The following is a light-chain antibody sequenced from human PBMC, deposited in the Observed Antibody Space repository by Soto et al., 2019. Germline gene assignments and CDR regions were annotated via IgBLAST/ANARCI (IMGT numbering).Light chain of an antibody. V-gene: IGLV1-40*01. CDR2: GNS. CDR3: QSFDSSLSGYV. J-gene: IGLJ1*01. Sequence: QAVVTQPPSVSGAPGQRVTISCTGSSSNIGAGYDVNWYQQIPGTAPKLLIYGNSNRPSGVPDRFSGSKSGTSASLAITGLQAEDEADYYCQSFDSSLSGYVFGTGTKVTVL. CDR1: SSNIGAGYD.